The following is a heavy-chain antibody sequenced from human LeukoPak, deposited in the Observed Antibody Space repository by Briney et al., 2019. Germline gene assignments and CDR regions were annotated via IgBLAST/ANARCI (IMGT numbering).Heavy chain of an antibody. J-gene: IGHJ4*02. CDR3: AKDPGYSSSWYDY. Sequence: GGSLRLSCAASGLTVSSNYMSWVRQAPGKGLEWVSVIYSGGSTYYADSVKGRFTISRDNSKNTLYLQMNSLRAEDTAVYYCAKDPGYSSSWYDYWGQGTLVTVSS. V-gene: IGHV3-66*01. D-gene: IGHD6-13*01. CDR1: GLTVSSNY. CDR2: IYSGGST.